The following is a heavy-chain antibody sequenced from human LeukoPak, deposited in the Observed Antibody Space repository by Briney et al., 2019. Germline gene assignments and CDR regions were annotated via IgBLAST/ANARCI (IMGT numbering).Heavy chain of an antibody. D-gene: IGHD3-16*01. J-gene: IGHJ6*02. V-gene: IGHV4-59*01. CDR2: IYYSGST. Sequence: SETLSLTCTVSGGSISSYYWSWIRQPPGKGLEWIGYIYYSGSTNYNPSLKSRVTISVDTSKNQFSLTLSSVTAADTAVYYCAAGGDHDDDYYYYGMDVWGQGTTVTVSS. CDR3: AAGGDHDDDYYYYGMDV. CDR1: GGSISSYY.